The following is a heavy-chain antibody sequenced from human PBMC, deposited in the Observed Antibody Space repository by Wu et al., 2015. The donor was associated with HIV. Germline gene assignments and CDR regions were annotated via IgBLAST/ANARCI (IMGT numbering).Heavy chain of an antibody. J-gene: IGHJ4*02. D-gene: IGHD2-15*01. CDR3: ARDYCSGGFCHYFFDS. CDR2: ININSGGI. V-gene: IGHV1-2*02. CDR1: GYSFRSYG. Sequence: QVQLVQSGGEVKKPGASVKVSCKASGYSFRSYGISWVRQAPGQGLEWVGWININSGGINLAQKFQGRVTMTRDTSTSTAYLELGSLRSDDTAVYYCARDYCSGGFCHYFFDSWGQGTLVTVSS.